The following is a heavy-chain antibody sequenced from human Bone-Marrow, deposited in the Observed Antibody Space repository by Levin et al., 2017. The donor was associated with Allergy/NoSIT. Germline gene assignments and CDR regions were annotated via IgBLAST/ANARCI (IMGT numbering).Heavy chain of an antibody. CDR2: ISYDGSNK. CDR1: GFTFSSYA. J-gene: IGHJ4*02. Sequence: AGGSLRLSCAASGFTFSSYAMHWVRQAPGKGLEWVAVISYDGSNKYYADSVKGRFTISRDNSKNTLYLQMNSLRAEDTAVYYCARGVVPAAQPDYWGQGTLVTVSS. CDR3: ARGVVPAAQPDY. V-gene: IGHV3-30-3*01. D-gene: IGHD2-2*01.